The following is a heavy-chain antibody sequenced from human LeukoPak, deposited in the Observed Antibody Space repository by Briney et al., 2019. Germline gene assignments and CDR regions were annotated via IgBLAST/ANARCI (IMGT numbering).Heavy chain of an antibody. CDR2: IKQDGSEK. Sequence: GGSLRLSCAASGFTFSSCWMSWVRQAPGKGLEWVANIKQDGSEKYYVDSVKGRFTISRDNAKNSLYLQMNSLRAEDTAVYYCVSDQLLTGDYWGQGTLVTVSS. D-gene: IGHD2-2*01. J-gene: IGHJ4*02. V-gene: IGHV3-7*01. CDR1: GFTFSSCW. CDR3: VSDQLLTGDY.